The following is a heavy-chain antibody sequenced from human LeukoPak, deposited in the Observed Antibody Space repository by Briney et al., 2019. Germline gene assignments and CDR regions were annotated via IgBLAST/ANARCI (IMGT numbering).Heavy chain of an antibody. CDR2: IYYSGST. D-gene: IGHD1-26*01. Sequence: SETLSLTCTVSGGSVSSGSYYWSWIRQPPGKGLEWIGYIYYSGSTDYNPSLKSRVTIPVDTSKNQFSLKLRSVTAADTAVYYCATEGGGSFIFDYWGQGTLVTVSS. V-gene: IGHV4-61*01. CDR3: ATEGGGSFIFDY. CDR1: GGSVSSGSYY. J-gene: IGHJ4*02.